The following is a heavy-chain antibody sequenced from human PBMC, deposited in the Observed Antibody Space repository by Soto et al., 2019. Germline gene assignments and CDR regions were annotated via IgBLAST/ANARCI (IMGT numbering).Heavy chain of an antibody. V-gene: IGHV4-59*08. CDR1: GGSLSSYY. Sequence: PSEXLSLTCTVSGGSLSSYYWSWIRQPPGKRLKWIGYIYYSGSTNYNPSLKSRVTISVATSKDQFSLKLSSVTAADTAVYYCARAQWELLLDSGWFDPWGQGTLVTVSS. J-gene: IGHJ5*02. CDR2: IYYSGST. CDR3: ARAQWELLLDSGWFDP. D-gene: IGHD1-26*01.